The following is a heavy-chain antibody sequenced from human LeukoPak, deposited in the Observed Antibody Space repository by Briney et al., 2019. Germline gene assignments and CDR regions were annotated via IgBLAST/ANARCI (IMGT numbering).Heavy chain of an antibody. CDR3: ARDYSGSFGRFDY. V-gene: IGHV3-33*01. Sequence: PGGSLRLSCAASGLTFSSYGMHWVRQAPGKGLEWVAVIWYDGSNKYYADSVKGRFTISRDNSKNTLYLQMNSLRAEDTAVYYCARDYSGSFGRFDYWGQGTLVTVSS. CDR2: IWYDGSNK. CDR1: GLTFSSYG. J-gene: IGHJ4*02. D-gene: IGHD1-26*01.